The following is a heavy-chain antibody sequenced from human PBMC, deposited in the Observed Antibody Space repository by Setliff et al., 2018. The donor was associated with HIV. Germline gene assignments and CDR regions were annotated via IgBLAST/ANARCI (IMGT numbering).Heavy chain of an antibody. CDR1: GYPFTSYG. D-gene: IGHD1-26*01. V-gene: IGHV1-18*01. CDR2: ISPYNGNT. Sequence: GASVKVSCKASGYPFTSYGISWVRQAPGQGLEWMGWISPYNGNTEYAQKFQGRVTMTRDTSITTAYMELSSLRSDDTAVYYCARSLPQRSYFDYWGQGTLVTVSS. J-gene: IGHJ4*02. CDR3: ARSLPQRSYFDY.